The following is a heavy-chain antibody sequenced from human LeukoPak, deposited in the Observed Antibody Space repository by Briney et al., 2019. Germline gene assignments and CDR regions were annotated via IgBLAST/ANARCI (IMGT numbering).Heavy chain of an antibody. J-gene: IGHJ4*02. CDR2: ISGSNGNT. CDR1: SYPFTRYG. V-gene: IGHV1-18*01. Sequence: ASVKVSCKASSYPFTRYGISWVRQAPGQGLEWMGWISGSNGNTNYAQKLQGRVTMTTDTSTSTAYMELRSLRSDDTAVYYCARGPTEEYFDYWGQGTLVTVSS. CDR3: ARGPTEEYFDY.